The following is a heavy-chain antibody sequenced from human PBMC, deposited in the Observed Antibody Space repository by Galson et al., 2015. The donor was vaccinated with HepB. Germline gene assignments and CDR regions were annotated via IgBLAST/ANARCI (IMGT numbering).Heavy chain of an antibody. CDR3: ARDQGDDYLNYYYYSSMDV. V-gene: IGHV3-66*02. D-gene: IGHD4-11*01. Sequence: SLRLSCAASRFTVSSNYMSWVRQAPGKGLEWVSVIYRGNNTYYADSVKGRFTISRDNSRNRLYLQMKRPRAEDTAVYYCARDQGDDYLNYYYYSSMDVGGQGTTVTVSS. CDR1: RFTVSSNY. CDR2: IYRGNNT. J-gene: IGHJ6*02.